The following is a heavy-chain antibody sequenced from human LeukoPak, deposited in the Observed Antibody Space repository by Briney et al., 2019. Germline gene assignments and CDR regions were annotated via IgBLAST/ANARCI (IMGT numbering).Heavy chain of an antibody. Sequence: GGSLRLSCAASGFTFSTYAMSWVRQAPAKGLEWVSSIGGSSDGTYYAHSVKGRFTISRDNSKNTLYLQMYSLRAEDTAVYYCAKAYGASPGSMWDYWGQGTLVTVSS. CDR1: GFTFSTYA. V-gene: IGHV3-23*01. CDR3: AKAYGASPGSMWDY. D-gene: IGHD2/OR15-2a*01. CDR2: IGGSSDGT. J-gene: IGHJ4*02.